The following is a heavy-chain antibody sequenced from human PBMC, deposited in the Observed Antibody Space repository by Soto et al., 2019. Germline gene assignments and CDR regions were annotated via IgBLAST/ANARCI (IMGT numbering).Heavy chain of an antibody. D-gene: IGHD3-22*01. CDR1: GFTFSDYP. J-gene: IGHJ5*02. CDR2: ISGSGGST. V-gene: IGHV3-23*01. Sequence: PGGSLRLSCAASGFTFSDYPMTWVRQAPGKWLEWVSAISGSGGSTYYADSVKGRFTISRDNSKNTLYLQMNSLRAEDTAVYYCAKANYYDSSGYYHWGQGXLVTVSS. CDR3: AKANYYDSSGYYH.